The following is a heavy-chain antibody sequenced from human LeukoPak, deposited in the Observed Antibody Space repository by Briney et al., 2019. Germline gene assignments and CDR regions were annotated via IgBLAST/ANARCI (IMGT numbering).Heavy chain of an antibody. CDR3: ATAVGIAAADLDY. Sequence: GASVKVSCKASGYTFTSYDINWVRQATGQGLEWMGWMNPNSGNTGYAQKFQGRVTMTEDTSTDTAYMELSSLRSEDTAVYYCATAVGIAAADLDYWGQGTLVTVSS. D-gene: IGHD6-13*01. V-gene: IGHV1-8*01. J-gene: IGHJ4*02. CDR2: MNPNSGNT. CDR1: GYTFTSYD.